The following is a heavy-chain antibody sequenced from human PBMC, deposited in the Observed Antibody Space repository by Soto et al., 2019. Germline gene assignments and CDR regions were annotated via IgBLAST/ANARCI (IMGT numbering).Heavy chain of an antibody. D-gene: IGHD3-3*01. Sequence: PSETLSLTCTVSGGSISSYYWSWIRQPAGKGLEWIGRIYTSGSTNYNPSLKSRVTMSVDTSKNQFSLKLSSVTVADTAVYYCARVSSNYDFWSGYHYYFDYWGQGTLVTVSS. J-gene: IGHJ4*02. CDR1: GGSISSYY. CDR2: IYTSGST. V-gene: IGHV4-4*07. CDR3: ARVSSNYDFWSGYHYYFDY.